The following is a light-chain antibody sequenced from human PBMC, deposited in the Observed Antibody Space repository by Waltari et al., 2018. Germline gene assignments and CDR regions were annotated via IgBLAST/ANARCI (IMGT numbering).Light chain of an antibody. J-gene: IGLJ1*01. Sequence: SYVLPQPSSLSVAPGETARITCGGNNIGSKSVHWYQQKPGRAPVLVIYDDYDRPSGIPERFSGFNSGFTATLTISRVEAGDEADYYCQVYDTSGDHPLYVFGTGTAVSVL. CDR2: DDY. V-gene: IGLV3-21*04. CDR1: NIGSKS. CDR3: QVYDTSGDHPLYV.